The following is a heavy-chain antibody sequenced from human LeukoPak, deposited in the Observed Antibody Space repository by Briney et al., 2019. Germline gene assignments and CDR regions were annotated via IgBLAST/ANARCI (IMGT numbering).Heavy chain of an antibody. D-gene: IGHD6-13*01. Sequence: GESLKISCKASGYSFTTYWIGWVRQMPGKGLEWMGIIYPGDSDTRYSPSFQGQVTISADKSISTAYLQWSSLKASDTAMYYCARGGFEQQLVPVDAFDIWGQGTMVTVSS. J-gene: IGHJ3*02. CDR3: ARGGFEQQLVPVDAFDI. CDR1: GYSFTTYW. CDR2: IYPGDSDT. V-gene: IGHV5-51*01.